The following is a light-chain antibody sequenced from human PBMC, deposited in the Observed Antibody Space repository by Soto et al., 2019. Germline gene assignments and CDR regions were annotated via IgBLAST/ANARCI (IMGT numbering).Light chain of an antibody. CDR2: DVS. V-gene: IGLV2-14*01. CDR1: SSDVGGYNY. J-gene: IGLJ3*02. CDR3: SSYTSGSTWV. Sequence: QSALTQPASVSGSPGQSITISCTGTSSDVGGYNYVSWYQQHPGKAPKLMIYDVSNRPSGVSNRFSGSKSGNTASLTISGLQAEDGADYYCSSYTSGSTWVFGGGTKLTVL.